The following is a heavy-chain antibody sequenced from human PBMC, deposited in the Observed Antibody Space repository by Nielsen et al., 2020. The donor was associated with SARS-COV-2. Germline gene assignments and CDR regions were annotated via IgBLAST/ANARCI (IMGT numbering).Heavy chain of an antibody. D-gene: IGHD5-12*01. CDR1: GGSFSGYY. Sequence: SETLSLTCAVYGGSFSGYYWSWIRQPPGEGLEWIGEINHSGSTNYNPSLKSRVTMSVDTSKNQFSLKLSSVTAADTAVYYCARGVYSGYDSRGMDVWGQGTTVTVSS. CDR3: ARGVYSGYDSRGMDV. CDR2: INHSGST. J-gene: IGHJ6*02. V-gene: IGHV4-34*01.